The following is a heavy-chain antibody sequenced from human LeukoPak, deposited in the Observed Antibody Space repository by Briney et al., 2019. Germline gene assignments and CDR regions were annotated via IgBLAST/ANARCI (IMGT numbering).Heavy chain of an antibody. CDR2: ISTTRSYI. CDR3: ARDTPTGTTEYYYYGMDV. J-gene: IGHJ6*02. CDR1: GFIFSSYS. D-gene: IGHD1-7*01. Sequence: PGGSLRLSCAASGFIFSSYSINWVRQAPGKGLEWVASISTTRSYIYYADSVKGRFTISRDNAKNSLYLQMNSLRAEDTAVYYCARDTPTGTTEYYYYGMDVWGQGTTVTVSS. V-gene: IGHV3-21*01.